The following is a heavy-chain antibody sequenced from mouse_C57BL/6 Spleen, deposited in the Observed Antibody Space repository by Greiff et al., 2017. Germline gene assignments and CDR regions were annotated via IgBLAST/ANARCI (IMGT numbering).Heavy chain of an antibody. CDR1: GYTFTDYE. D-gene: IGHD1-1*02. CDR2: IDPETGGT. V-gene: IGHV1-15*01. CDR3: TREGWWDCAMDY. J-gene: IGHJ4*01. Sequence: VQLQQSGAELVRPGASVTLSCKASGYTFTDYEMHWVKQTPVHGLEWIGAIDPETGGTAYNQKFKGKAILTADKSSSTAYMELRSLTSEDSAVYYCTREGWWDCAMDYWGKGTSVTVSS.